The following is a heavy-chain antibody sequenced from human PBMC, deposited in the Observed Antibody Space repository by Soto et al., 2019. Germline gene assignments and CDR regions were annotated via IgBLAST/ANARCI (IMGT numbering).Heavy chain of an antibody. Sequence: QVQLQESGPGLVKASQTLSLICSVSGESISSGGYYWSWIRHHPGKGLEWIGYIYGSESAYYNPSLKSRVTISMDTSKNHFAMKLSSVTAADTAVYYCARASSSSSAADYWGQGTLITVSS. CDR2: IYGSESA. D-gene: IGHD6-6*01. V-gene: IGHV4-31*03. CDR1: GESISSGGYY. J-gene: IGHJ4*02. CDR3: ARASSSSSAADY.